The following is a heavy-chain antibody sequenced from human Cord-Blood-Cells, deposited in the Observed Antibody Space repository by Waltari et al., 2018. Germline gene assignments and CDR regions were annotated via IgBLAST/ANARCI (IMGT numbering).Heavy chain of an antibody. J-gene: IGHJ5*02. CDR2: IYYSGST. Sequence: QVQLQESGPGLVKPSETLSLTSTVSGGSIRRHYWSWIRQPPGKGLEWIGYIYYSGSTNYNPSLKSRVTISVDTSKNQFSLKLSSVTAADTAVYYCASSRVEYSSSSGWFDPWGQGTLVTVSS. CDR1: GGSIRRHY. CDR3: ASSRVEYSSSSGWFDP. D-gene: IGHD6-6*01. V-gene: IGHV4-59*11.